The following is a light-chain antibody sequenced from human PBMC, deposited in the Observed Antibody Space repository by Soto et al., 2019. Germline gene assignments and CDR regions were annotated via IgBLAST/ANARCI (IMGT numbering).Light chain of an antibody. CDR3: QQYNNWS. V-gene: IGKV3-15*01. CDR1: HYVYSN. J-gene: IGKJ5*01. CDR2: GAS. Sequence: EIVMTQSPATLSVSPGERATLSCTASHYVYSNVAWFQQRPGQAPRLLIHGASTRAPGIPARFSGSGSGTEFTLTISSLQSEDFAVYYCQQYNNWSFGQGTRLEIK.